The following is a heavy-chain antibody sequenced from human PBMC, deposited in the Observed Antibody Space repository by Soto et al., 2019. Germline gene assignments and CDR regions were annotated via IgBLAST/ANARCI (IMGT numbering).Heavy chain of an antibody. CDR1: GFTFGSYG. CDR3: ARDDPMGQLVRDYFDD. D-gene: IGHD6-6*01. V-gene: IGHV3-30*03. CDR2: ISYDGSSK. J-gene: IGHJ4*02. Sequence: GGSLRLSCAASGFTFGSYGIHWVRQAPGKGLEWVSLISYDGSSKYYADSVKGRFTISRDNSKSTLYLQMNSLRAEDTAVYYCARDDPMGQLVRDYFDDRGQRTPVTVSS.